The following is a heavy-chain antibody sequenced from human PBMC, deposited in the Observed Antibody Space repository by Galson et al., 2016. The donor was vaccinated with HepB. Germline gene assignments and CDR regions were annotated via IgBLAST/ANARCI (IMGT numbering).Heavy chain of an antibody. Sequence: SLRLSCAGSGFTFEDHAMHWVRQVPGKGLEWVSGLSWNSNYKGYADSVKGRFSISRDNAKNSLYLQMNSLRAEDTAVYYCARDILWFGELTRVYYFDYWGQGTLVTVSS. D-gene: IGHD3-10*01. CDR1: GFTFEDHA. V-gene: IGHV3-9*01. CDR3: ARDILWFGELTRVYYFDY. CDR2: LSWNSNYK. J-gene: IGHJ4*02.